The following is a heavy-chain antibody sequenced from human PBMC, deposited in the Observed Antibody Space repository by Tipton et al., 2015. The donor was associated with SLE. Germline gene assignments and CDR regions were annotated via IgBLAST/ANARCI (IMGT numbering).Heavy chain of an antibody. J-gene: IGHJ4*02. CDR2: IYYSGNT. Sequence: TLSLTCTVSGRSIASGGYYWTWIRQHPGKGLEWIGYIYYSGNTYYNPSLGSRLTISVDTSKDQFSLRLTSVTAADTAVYYCAKDYNHDNADYNWGQGTLVIVSS. CDR1: GRSIASGGYY. D-gene: IGHD4-17*01. CDR3: AKDYNHDNADYN. V-gene: IGHV4-31*03.